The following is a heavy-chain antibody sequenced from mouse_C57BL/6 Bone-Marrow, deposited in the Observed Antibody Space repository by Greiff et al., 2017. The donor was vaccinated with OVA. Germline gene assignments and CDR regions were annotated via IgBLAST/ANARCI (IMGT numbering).Heavy chain of an antibody. J-gene: IGHJ2*01. D-gene: IGHD1-1*01. V-gene: IGHV1-72*01. CDR2: IDPNSGGT. CDR1: GYTFTSYW. CDR3: AITYGSSLYYFDY. Sequence: QVQLQQSGAELVKPGASVKLSCKASGYTFTSYWMHWVKQRPGRGLEWIGRIDPNSGGTKYNEKFKSKATLTVDKPSSTAYMQLSSLTSEDSAVYYCAITYGSSLYYFDYWGQGTTLTVSP.